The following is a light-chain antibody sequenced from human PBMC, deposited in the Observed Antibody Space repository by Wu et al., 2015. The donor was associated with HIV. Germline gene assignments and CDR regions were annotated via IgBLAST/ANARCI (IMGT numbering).Light chain of an antibody. Sequence: EIVLTQSPGTLSLSPGERATLSCRASQTINSNHLSWYQHKPGQAPRLLIYGSSTRASGIPDRFSGSGSGTEFTLTISSMQSEDFAVYYCQQYNHWPPCFGGGTRVEIK. CDR2: GSS. J-gene: IGKJ4*01. V-gene: IGKV3D-15*01. CDR3: QQYNHWPPC. CDR1: QTINSN.